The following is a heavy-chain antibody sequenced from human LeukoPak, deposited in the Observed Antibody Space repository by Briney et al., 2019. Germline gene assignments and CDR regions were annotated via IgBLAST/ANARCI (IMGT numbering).Heavy chain of an antibody. CDR1: GGTFSSYA. J-gene: IGHJ2*01. V-gene: IGHV1-69*13. CDR2: IIPIFGTA. Sequence: ASVTVSCKASGGTFSSYAISWVRQAPGQGLEWMGGIIPIFGTANYAQKFQGRVTITADESTSTAYMELSSLRSEDTAVYYCSREGEGEDGTGHHNWYFDLWGRGTLVTVSS. CDR3: SREGEGEDGTGHHNWYFDL. D-gene: IGHD2-8*02.